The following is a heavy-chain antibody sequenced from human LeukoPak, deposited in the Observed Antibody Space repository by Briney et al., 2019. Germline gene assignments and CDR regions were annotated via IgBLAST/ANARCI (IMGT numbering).Heavy chain of an antibody. V-gene: IGHV1-58*02. CDR3: AAAELGIFGKPPNWFDP. J-gene: IGHJ5*02. CDR1: GFTFTSSA. CDR2: IFVGSGNT. D-gene: IGHD3-3*01. Sequence: SVKVSCKASGFTFTSSAMQWVRQARGQRLEWIGWIFVGSGNTNYAQKFQERVTITRDMSTSTAYMELSSLRSEDTAVYYCAAAELGIFGKPPNWFDPWGQGTLVTVSS.